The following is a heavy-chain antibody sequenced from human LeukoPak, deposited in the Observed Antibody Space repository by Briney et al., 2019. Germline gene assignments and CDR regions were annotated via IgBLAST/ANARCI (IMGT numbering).Heavy chain of an antibody. CDR2: INPNSGGT. Sequence: ASVKVSCKASGYTFTGYYMHWVRQAPGQGLEWMGWINPNSGGTNYAQKFQGRVTITTDTSTSTAYMELRSLRSDDTAVYYCAREGIEGSGTYADAFDIWGQGTMVTVSS. CDR3: AREGIEGSGTYADAFDI. D-gene: IGHD3-10*01. J-gene: IGHJ3*02. CDR1: GYTFTGYY. V-gene: IGHV1-2*02.